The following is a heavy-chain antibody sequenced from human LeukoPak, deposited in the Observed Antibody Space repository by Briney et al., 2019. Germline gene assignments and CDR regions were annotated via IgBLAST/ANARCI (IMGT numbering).Heavy chain of an antibody. CDR3: AKDIVVRGVTFYYGMDV. CDR1: GFTFDDYA. J-gene: IGHJ6*02. V-gene: IGHV3-9*01. D-gene: IGHD3-10*01. Sequence: GGSLRLSCAASGFTFDDYAMHWVRQAPGKGLEWVSGISWNSGSIGYADSVKGRFTISRDNAKNSLYLQMNSLRAEDTALYYCAKDIVVRGVTFYYGMDVWGQGTTVTVSS. CDR2: ISWNSGSI.